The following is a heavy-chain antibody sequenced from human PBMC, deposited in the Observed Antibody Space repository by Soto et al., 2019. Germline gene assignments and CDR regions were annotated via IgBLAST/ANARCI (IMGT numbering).Heavy chain of an antibody. V-gene: IGHV3-21*01. J-gene: IGHJ4*02. CDR3: ARDTMYSSDWPPDF. CDR1: GFTFSTYS. Sequence: GGSLRLSCAASGFTFSTYSMNWVRHSPGKGLEWVSSISSSSDYISYADSVKGRFTISRDNAKNSLYLQMNSLRAEDTAVYFCARDTMYSSDWPPDFWGQGTLFTVSS. D-gene: IGHD6-19*01. CDR2: ISSSSDYI.